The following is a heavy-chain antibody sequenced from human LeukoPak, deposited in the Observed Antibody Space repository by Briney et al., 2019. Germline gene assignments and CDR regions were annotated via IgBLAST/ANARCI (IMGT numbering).Heavy chain of an antibody. CDR2: IKQDGSEK. V-gene: IGHV3-7*01. D-gene: IGHD7-27*01. Sequence: GGSLRLSCAASDFTFSNYWMSWVRQAPGKGLEWVANIKQDGSEKYYVDSVEGRFTVSRDNTKNSLYLQMNSLRAEDTAVYYCARDRPLWGYCYMDVWGKGTTVTVSS. CDR3: ARDRPLWGYCYMDV. CDR1: DFTFSNYW. J-gene: IGHJ6*03.